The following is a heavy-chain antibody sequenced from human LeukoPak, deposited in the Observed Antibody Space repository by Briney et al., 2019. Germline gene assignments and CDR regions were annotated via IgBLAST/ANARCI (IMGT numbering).Heavy chain of an antibody. Sequence: GGSLRLSCAASGFTFSSYCMSWVRQAPGKGLEWVANIKQDGSEKYYVDSVKVRFTIARDNAKNSLYLQMNSLRADDTAVYYCARDVAAAGTNFDYWGQGTLVTVSS. D-gene: IGHD6-13*01. CDR2: IKQDGSEK. V-gene: IGHV3-7*01. CDR3: ARDVAAAGTNFDY. CDR1: GFTFSSYC. J-gene: IGHJ4*02.